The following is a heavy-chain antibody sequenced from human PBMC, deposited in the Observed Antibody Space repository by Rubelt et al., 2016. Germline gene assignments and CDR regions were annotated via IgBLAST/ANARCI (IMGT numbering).Heavy chain of an antibody. CDR1: GGSISSYY. CDR3: ARGELIVVAHDAFDI. Sequence: GLVKPSETLSLTCTVSGGSISSYYWSWIRQPPGKGLEWIGYVHYSGGTDYNPSLKSRVTISVDTSKKQFSLKLSSVTAADTAVYYCARGELIVVAHDAFDIWGQGTMVTVSS. D-gene: IGHD3-22*01. V-gene: IGHV4-59*12. CDR2: VHYSGGT. J-gene: IGHJ3*02.